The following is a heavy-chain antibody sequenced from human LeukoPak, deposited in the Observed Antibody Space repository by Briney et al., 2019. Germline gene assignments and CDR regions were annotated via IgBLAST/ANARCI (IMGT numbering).Heavy chain of an antibody. CDR2: IRHSGRT. CDR1: GASISSLIYY. D-gene: IGHD3-10*01. J-gene: IGHJ4*02. CDR3: ARGALFYGSGSYYNY. V-gene: IGHV4-39*07. Sequence: PSETLSLTCTVSGASISSLIYYWGWIRQPPGKGLEWIGSIRHSGRTHYNPSLKSRVTISVDTSKNQFSLKLSSVTAADTAVYYCARGALFYGSGSYYNYWGQGTLVTVSS.